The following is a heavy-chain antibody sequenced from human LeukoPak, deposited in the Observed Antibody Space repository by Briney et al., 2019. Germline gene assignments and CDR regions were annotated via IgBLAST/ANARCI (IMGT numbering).Heavy chain of an antibody. CDR3: AGTGLFFNY. CDR1: GASISGYY. CDR2: MYYSGGT. J-gene: IGHJ4*02. D-gene: IGHD7-27*01. Sequence: SETLSLTCRVSGASISGYYWSWIRQPPGKGLEWIGHMYYSGGTTYNPSLKSRVSISLDTSKKHFSLKLSSVTAADTAVYYCAGTGLFFNYWSQGTLVTVSS. V-gene: IGHV4-59*01.